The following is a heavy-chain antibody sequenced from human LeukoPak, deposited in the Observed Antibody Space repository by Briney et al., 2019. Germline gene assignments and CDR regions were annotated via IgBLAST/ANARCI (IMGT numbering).Heavy chain of an antibody. CDR3: ARQYNYGLDY. V-gene: IGHV3-74*01. CDR1: GFTFNTYW. J-gene: IGHJ4*02. CDR2: IHNDGSNT. Sequence: GGSLRLSCADSGFTFNTYWMHWVRQTPGKGLVWVSRIHNDGSNTNYADSVKGRFTISRDNAKNTLYLQMNSLRAEDTALYYCARQYNYGLDYWGQGTLVTVSS. D-gene: IGHD5-24*01.